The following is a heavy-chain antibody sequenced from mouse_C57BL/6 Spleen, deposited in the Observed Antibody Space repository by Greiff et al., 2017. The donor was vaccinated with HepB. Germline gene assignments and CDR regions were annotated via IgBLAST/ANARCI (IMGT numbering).Heavy chain of an antibody. CDR1: GYTFTDYN. CDR2: INPNNGGT. Sequence: EVQLQQSGPELVKPGASVKMSCKASGYTFTDYNMHWVKQSHGKSLEWIGYINPNNGGTSYNQKFKGKATLTVNKSSSTAYMELRSLTSEDSAVYYCARRGVLRRGAMDYWGQGTSVTVSS. J-gene: IGHJ4*01. CDR3: ARRGVLRRGAMDY. D-gene: IGHD1-1*01. V-gene: IGHV1-22*01.